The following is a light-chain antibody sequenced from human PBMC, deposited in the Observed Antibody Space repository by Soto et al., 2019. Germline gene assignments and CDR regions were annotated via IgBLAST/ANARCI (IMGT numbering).Light chain of an antibody. V-gene: IGKV3-20*01. CDR1: QSIRGTF. CDR3: QQYDRPPRT. Sequence: EVVLTQSPGTLSLSPGERATLSCRASQSIRGTFLAWYQHKPGQAPRLLIYSASTRATGIPDRFSGSGSGTDFALTISRLEPGDFAVYYCQQYDRPPRTFGQGTKVES. CDR2: SAS. J-gene: IGKJ1*01.